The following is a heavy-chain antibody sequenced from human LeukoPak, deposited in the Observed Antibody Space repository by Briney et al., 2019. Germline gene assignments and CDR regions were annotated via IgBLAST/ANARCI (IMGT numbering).Heavy chain of an antibody. D-gene: IGHD4-23*01. CDR2: IHYRGNT. CDR3: ARENNDYGGKKAFDY. Sequence: PSETLSLTCAASGCTCRSGDNFWSWIPQPPGKGLEWIRHIHYRGNTYYNPSLKSRVSISVDTSKNQFSLKLSSVTAADTAVYYCARENNDYGGKKAFDYWGQGTLVTVSS. CDR1: GCTCRSGDNF. V-gene: IGHV4-30-4*01. J-gene: IGHJ4*02.